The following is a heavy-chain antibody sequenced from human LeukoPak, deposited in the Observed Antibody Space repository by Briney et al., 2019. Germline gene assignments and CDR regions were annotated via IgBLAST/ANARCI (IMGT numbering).Heavy chain of an antibody. J-gene: IGHJ5*02. CDR1: GGSISSGGYY. CDR3: ARGFGEFLYWFDP. Sequence: SETLYLTCTVSGGSISSGGYYWSWIRQHPGKGLEWIGYIYYSGSTYYNPSLKSRVTISVDTSKNQFSLKLSSVTAADTAVYYCARGFGEFLYWFDPWGQGTLVTVSS. CDR2: IYYSGST. V-gene: IGHV4-31*03. D-gene: IGHD3-10*01.